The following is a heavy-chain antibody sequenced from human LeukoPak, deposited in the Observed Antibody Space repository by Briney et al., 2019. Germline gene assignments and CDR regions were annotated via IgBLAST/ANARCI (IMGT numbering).Heavy chain of an antibody. CDR1: GGSITSTNW. CDR3: AREGGFYRPLDY. D-gene: IGHD2/OR15-2a*01. V-gene: IGHV4-4*02. J-gene: IGHJ4*02. CDR2: VHLNGRT. Sequence: PSETLSLTCGVSGGSITSTNWWTWVRQPPGGGLEWIGEVHLNGRTHYSPSLESRVTMSVDMSENHVSLQLTSVTAADTAVYYCAREGGFYRPLDYSGPGTLVIVSA.